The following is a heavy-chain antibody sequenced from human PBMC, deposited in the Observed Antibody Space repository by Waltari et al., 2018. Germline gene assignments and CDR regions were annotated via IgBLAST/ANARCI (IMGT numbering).Heavy chain of an antibody. V-gene: IGHV4-39*01. CDR2: IYYSGST. J-gene: IGHJ4*02. CDR1: GGSISSSSYY. Sequence: TCTVSGGSISSSSYYWGWIRQPPGKGLEWIGSIYYSGSTYYNPSLKSRVTISVDTSKNQFSLKLSSVTAADTAVYYCATKRESSASGFDYWGQGTLVTVSS. D-gene: IGHD6-19*01. CDR3: ATKRESSASGFDY.